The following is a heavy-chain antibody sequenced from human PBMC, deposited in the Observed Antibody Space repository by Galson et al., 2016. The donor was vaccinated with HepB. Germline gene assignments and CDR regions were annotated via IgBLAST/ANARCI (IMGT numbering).Heavy chain of an antibody. CDR3: ARNMYGAATNYIGDVFDI. Sequence: SLRLSCAVSGFTFRSYWMSWVRQAPGKGLEWVSVLYRDGSTYYADSVEGRFTISRDNSRNTLYLQMNSLRAEDTAMYYCARNMYGAATNYIGDVFDIWGQGTMVTVSS. J-gene: IGHJ3*02. D-gene: IGHD3-10*01. CDR2: LYRDGST. V-gene: IGHV3-53*01. CDR1: GFTFRSYW.